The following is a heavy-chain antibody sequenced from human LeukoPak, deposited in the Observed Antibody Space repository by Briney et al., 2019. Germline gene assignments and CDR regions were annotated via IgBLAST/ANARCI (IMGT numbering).Heavy chain of an antibody. CDR2: IYPGGSDT. J-gene: IGHJ4*02. CDR3: ARLYSRDCSSTSCYSY. D-gene: IGHD2-2*02. Sequence: KNGESLKISCKGSGYSFTSYWIGWVRQMPGKGLEWMGIIYPGGSDTRYSPSFQGQVTISADKSISTAYLQWSSLKASDTAMYYCARLYSRDCSSTSCYSYWGQGTLVTVSS. CDR1: GYSFTSYW. V-gene: IGHV5-51*01.